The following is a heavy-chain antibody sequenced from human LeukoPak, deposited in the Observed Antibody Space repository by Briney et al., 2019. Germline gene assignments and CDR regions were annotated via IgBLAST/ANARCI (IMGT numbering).Heavy chain of an antibody. V-gene: IGHV1-69*13. Sequence: APVKVSCKASGGTFSSYAISWVRQAPGQGLEWMGGIIPIFGTANYAQKFQGRVTITADESTSTAYMELSSLRSEDTAVYYSARGRILTGLLYFDYWGQGTLVTVSS. CDR1: GGTFSSYA. CDR3: ARGRILTGLLYFDY. J-gene: IGHJ4*02. D-gene: IGHD3-9*01. CDR2: IIPIFGTA.